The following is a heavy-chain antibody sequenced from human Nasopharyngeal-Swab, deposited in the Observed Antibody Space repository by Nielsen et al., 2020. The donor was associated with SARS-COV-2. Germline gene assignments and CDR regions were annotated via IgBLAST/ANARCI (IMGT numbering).Heavy chain of an antibody. V-gene: IGHV3-30*02. CDR2: IAHDGRTK. J-gene: IGHJ3*02. D-gene: IGHD2/OR15-2a*01. Sequence: GESLKISCAAAGLPFSAYGMHWVRQAPGRGLEWLTFIAHDGRTKYSADSVRGRFTVSRDNSKSTLHLQMSSLRAEDTATYYCAREGIDAFDIWGQGTMVTVSS. CDR3: AREGIDAFDI. CDR1: GLPFSAYG.